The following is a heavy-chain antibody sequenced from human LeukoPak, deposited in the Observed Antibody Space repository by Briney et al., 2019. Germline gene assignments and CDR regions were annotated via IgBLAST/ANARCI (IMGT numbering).Heavy chain of an antibody. J-gene: IGHJ6*03. V-gene: IGHV4-59*01. Sequence: PSETLSLTCTVSGGSISSYYWSWIRQPPGKGLEWIGYIYYSGSTNYNPSLKSRVTISVDTSKNQFSLKLSSVTAADTAVYYCARTVSGPTPDYYYYYYMDVWGKGTRVTVSS. CDR3: ARTVSGPTPDYYYYYYMDV. CDR1: GGSISSYY. D-gene: IGHD4-17*01. CDR2: IYYSGST.